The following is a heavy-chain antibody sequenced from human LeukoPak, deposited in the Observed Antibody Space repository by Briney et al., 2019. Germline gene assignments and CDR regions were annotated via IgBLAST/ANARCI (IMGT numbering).Heavy chain of an antibody. Sequence: SVKVSCKASGGTFSSYAISWVRQAPGQGLEWMGGIIPIFGTANYAQKFQGRVTITTGESTSTAYMELSSLRSEDTAVYYCARDPAPAGLRFWSGYYTAHFDYWGQGTLVTVSS. D-gene: IGHD3-3*01. CDR2: IIPIFGTA. CDR3: ARDPAPAGLRFWSGYYTAHFDY. J-gene: IGHJ4*02. CDR1: GGTFSSYA. V-gene: IGHV1-69*05.